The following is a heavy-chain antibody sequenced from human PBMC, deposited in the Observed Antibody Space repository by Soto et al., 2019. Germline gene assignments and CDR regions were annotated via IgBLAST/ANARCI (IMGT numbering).Heavy chain of an antibody. CDR1: GFAFSNFG. Sequence: WGSLRLSCVTSGFAFSNFGMHWVRQAPGKGLEWLAVISYDGKKIFYAGSVKGRFNIPRDDSRNTLYLEMNNVSPDDTAVYYCAKDGRIAVAATGWLDPWGQGT. CDR2: ISYDGKKI. V-gene: IGHV3-30*02. CDR3: AKDGRIAVAATGWLDP. D-gene: IGHD6-19*01. J-gene: IGHJ5*02.